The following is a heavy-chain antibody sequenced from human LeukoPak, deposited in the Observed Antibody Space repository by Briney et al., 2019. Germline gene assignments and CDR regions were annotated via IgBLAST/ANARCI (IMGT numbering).Heavy chain of an antibody. CDR1: GGSISSSSYY. Sequence: SETLSLTCTVSGGSISSSSYYWGWIRQPPGTGLEWIGSISYSGSTYYNPSLKSRVTIPVDTSKNQFSLKLSSVTAADTAVYFCARTVYSLLNFGYWGQGTLVTVSS. CDR2: ISYSGST. D-gene: IGHD1-26*01. J-gene: IGHJ4*02. V-gene: IGHV4-39*01. CDR3: ARTVYSLLNFGY.